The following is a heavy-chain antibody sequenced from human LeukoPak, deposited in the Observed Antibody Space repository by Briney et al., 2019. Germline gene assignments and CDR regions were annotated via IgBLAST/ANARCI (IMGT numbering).Heavy chain of an antibody. D-gene: IGHD2-15*01. CDR3: ARGRGYCSGGTCFNWFDP. J-gene: IGHJ5*02. V-gene: IGHV6-1*01. Sequence: SQTLSLTCAISGDSVSSNSAAWNWIRQSPSRGLEWLGRTYYRSKWYNDYAVSVKSRITINPDTSKNQFSLRLTSVTAADTAVYYCARGRGYCSGGTCFNWFDPWGQGTLSPSPQ. CDR2: TYYRSKWYN. CDR1: GDSVSSNSAA.